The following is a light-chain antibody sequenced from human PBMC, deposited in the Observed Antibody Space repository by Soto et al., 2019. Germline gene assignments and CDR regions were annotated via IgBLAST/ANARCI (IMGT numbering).Light chain of an antibody. V-gene: IGLV4-69*01. CDR1: SGHSSYA. J-gene: IGLJ1*01. CDR3: QTWGTDIHV. Sequence: QSVLTQSPSASASLGASVKLTCTLSSGHSSYAIAWHQQQPEKGPRYLMKLNSDGSHSKGDGIPDRFSGSSSGAERYLTISGLQSEDEADYYCQTWGTDIHVFGTGTKVTVL. CDR2: LNSDGSH.